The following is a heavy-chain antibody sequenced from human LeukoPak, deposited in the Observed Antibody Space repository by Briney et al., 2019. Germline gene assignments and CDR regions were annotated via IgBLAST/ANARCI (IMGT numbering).Heavy chain of an antibody. V-gene: IGHV1-46*01. CDR3: ARDISYGHICVGYYYYYMDV. CDR1: GYTFTSYY. CDR2: INPSGGST. Sequence: ASVKVSCKASGYTFTSYYMHWVRQAPGQGLEWMGIINPSGGSTSYAQKFQGRVTMTRDMSTSTVYMELSSLRSEDTAVYYCARDISYGHICVGYYYYYMDVWGKGTTVTVSS. J-gene: IGHJ6*03. D-gene: IGHD5-18*01.